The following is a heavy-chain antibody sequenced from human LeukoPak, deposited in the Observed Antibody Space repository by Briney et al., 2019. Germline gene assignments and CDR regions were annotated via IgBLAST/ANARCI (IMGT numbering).Heavy chain of an antibody. J-gene: IGHJ4*02. V-gene: IGHV3-11*01. CDR2: ISSSGSTI. D-gene: IGHD5-12*01. CDR1: GFTFSDYY. CDR3: ARDRGIIVANPPFDY. Sequence: PGRSLRLSCAASGFTFSDYYMSWIRQAPGKGLEWVSYISSSGSTIYYAGSVKGRFTISRDNAKNSLYLQMNSLRAEDTAVYYCARDRGIIVANPPFDYWGQGTLVSVSS.